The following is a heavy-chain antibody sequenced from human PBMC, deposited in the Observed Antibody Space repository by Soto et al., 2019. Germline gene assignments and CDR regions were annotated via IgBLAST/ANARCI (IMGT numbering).Heavy chain of an antibody. CDR1: GFSLGTSGVG. V-gene: IGHV2-5*01. CDR3: AHRQRCDWNDGGWFDP. D-gene: IGHD1-1*01. CDR2: IYWNDDK. J-gene: IGHJ5*02. Sequence: QITLKESGPTLVKPTQTLTLTCTFSGFSLGTSGVGVGWIRQPPGKALQWLAFIYWNDDKRYSPSLMGRLTITKDTSNNQVVLIMTNMDPVDTATYYCAHRQRCDWNDGGWFDPWGPGTLVTVSS.